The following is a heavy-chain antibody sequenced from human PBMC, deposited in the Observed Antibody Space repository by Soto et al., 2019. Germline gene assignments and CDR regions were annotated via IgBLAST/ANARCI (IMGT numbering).Heavy chain of an antibody. CDR1: GFTFSSYW. Sequence: LRLSCAASGFTFSSYWMSWVRQAPGKGLEWVANIKQDGSEKYYVDSVKGRFTISRDNAKNSLYLQMNSLRAEDTAVYYCARMSITIFGVAPTHYGMDVWGQGTTVTVSS. CDR3: ARMSITIFGVAPTHYGMDV. D-gene: IGHD3-3*01. V-gene: IGHV3-7*01. CDR2: IKQDGSEK. J-gene: IGHJ6*02.